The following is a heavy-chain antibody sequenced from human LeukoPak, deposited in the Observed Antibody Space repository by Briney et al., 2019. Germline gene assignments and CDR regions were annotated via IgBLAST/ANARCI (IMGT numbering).Heavy chain of an antibody. D-gene: IGHD6-13*01. CDR2: IWNDGSYK. CDR3: AKVRQFTAATGTGLDQ. Sequence: GGFLRLSCAASGFTFSNYATSWVRQAPGKGLDWVAVIWNDGSYKYYADSVRGRFTISRDNSMNTVYLQMNSLRAEDTAVYYCAKVRQFTAATGTGLDQWGQGTLVTVSS. CDR1: GFTFSNYA. V-gene: IGHV3-33*06. J-gene: IGHJ4*02.